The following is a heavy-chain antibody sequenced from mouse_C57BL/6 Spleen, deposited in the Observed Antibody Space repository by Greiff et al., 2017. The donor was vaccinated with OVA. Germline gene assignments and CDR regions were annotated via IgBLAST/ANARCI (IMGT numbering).Heavy chain of an antibody. CDR2: IYPRSGNT. V-gene: IGHV1-81*01. CDR3: HYYGSSYGTGSY. Sequence: QVQLKESGAELARPGASVKLSCKASGYTFTSYGISWVKQRTGQGLEWIGEIYPRSGNTYYNEKFKGKATLTADKSSSTAYMELRSLTSEDSAVYFCHYYGSSYGTGSYWGQGTLVTVSA. CDR1: GYTFTSYG. J-gene: IGHJ3*01. D-gene: IGHD1-1*01.